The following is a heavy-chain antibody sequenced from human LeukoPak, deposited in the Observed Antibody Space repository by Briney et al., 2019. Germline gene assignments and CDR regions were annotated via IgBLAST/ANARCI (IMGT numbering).Heavy chain of an antibody. CDR1: GGSISSYY. Sequence: PSETLSLTCTVSGGSISSYYWSWIRQPAGKGLEWIGRIYTSGSTNYNPSLKSRVTMSVDTSKNQFSLKLSSVTAADTAVYYCARDGTMVRGVIIGVSAFDIWGQGTMATVSS. CDR2: IYTSGST. CDR3: ARDGTMVRGVIIGVSAFDI. V-gene: IGHV4-4*07. J-gene: IGHJ3*02. D-gene: IGHD3-10*01.